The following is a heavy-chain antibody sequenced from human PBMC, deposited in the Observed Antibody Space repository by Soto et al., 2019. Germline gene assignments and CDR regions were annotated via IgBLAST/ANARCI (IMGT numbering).Heavy chain of an antibody. J-gene: IGHJ4*01. Sequence: ASVKVSCKASGHSSTHIGISWVRRAPGQGLEWMGWININRGDVNHAPKFQGRVTLTTDTSTTTAYMELRSLRLDDTAVYFCATDDMNRGRFDFWGHGTLVTVSS. CDR2: ININRGDV. V-gene: IGHV1-18*01. CDR1: GHSSTHIG. CDR3: ATDDMNRGRFDF.